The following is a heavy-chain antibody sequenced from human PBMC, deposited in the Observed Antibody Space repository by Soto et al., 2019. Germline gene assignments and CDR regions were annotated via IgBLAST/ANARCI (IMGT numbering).Heavy chain of an antibody. CDR1: GYIFANYW. Sequence: PAESLKISCHGSGYIFANYWIAWVRQMPGKGLEYMGIIYPSDSNTRYSPSFQGQVTISADKSISTAYLQWSSLKASGTAIYYCARHGFYGDYSSNYFDPWGQGTLVTVSS. CDR3: ARHGFYGDYSSNYFDP. CDR2: IYPSDSNT. J-gene: IGHJ5*02. D-gene: IGHD4-17*01. V-gene: IGHV5-51*01.